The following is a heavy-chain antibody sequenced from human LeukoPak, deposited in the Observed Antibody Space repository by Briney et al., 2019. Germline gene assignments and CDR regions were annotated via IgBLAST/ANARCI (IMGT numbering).Heavy chain of an antibody. D-gene: IGHD3-16*01. CDR1: GFTFSNAW. J-gene: IGHJ1*01. V-gene: IGHV3-15*01. CDR2: IKSKGDGGTG. Sequence: PGGSLRLSCAASGFTFSNAWMSWVRQAPGKGLEWVGRIKSKGDGGTGDYAAPVKGRFTISRDDAKNTMYLQMNSLKTEDTAVYYCTTVRGSQHQYFQHWGQGTLVTVSS. CDR3: TTVRGSQHQYFQH.